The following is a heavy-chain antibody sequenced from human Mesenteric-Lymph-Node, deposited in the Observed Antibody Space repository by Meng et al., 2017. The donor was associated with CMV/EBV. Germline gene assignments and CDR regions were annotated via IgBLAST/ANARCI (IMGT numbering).Heavy chain of an antibody. D-gene: IGHD2-15*01. V-gene: IGHV3-7*01. J-gene: IGHJ6*02. Sequence: GESLKISCEGSGFTFSNYWLNWVRRAPGKGLEWVANINEGGTRKNYVDSVEGRFTISRDNPKNSLYLQMKSLRDEDTAVYYCARGKDNVISGAFYYGVDVWGPGTTVTVSS. CDR1: GFTFSNYW. CDR3: ARGKDNVISGAFYYGVDV. CDR2: INEGGTRK.